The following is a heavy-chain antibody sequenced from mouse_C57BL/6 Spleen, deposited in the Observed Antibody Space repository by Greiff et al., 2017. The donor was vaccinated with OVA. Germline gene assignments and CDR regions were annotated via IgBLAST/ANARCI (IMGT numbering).Heavy chain of an antibody. Sequence: QVQLKESGPELVKPGASVKISCKASGYAFSSYWMNWVKQRPGTGLEWIGRIYPGDGATIYNGKFKGKATLTADKSSSTAYMQLSSLTSEDSAVYFCARRAYDSNYWYFDVWGTGTTVTVSS. D-gene: IGHD2-5*01. CDR3: ARRAYDSNYWYFDV. CDR2: IYPGDGAT. V-gene: IGHV1-82*01. CDR1: GYAFSSYW. J-gene: IGHJ1*03.